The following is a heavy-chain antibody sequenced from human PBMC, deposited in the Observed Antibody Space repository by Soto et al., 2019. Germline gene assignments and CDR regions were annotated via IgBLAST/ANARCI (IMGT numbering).Heavy chain of an antibody. CDR3: ARGFLARDQYYYMDV. Sequence: QVQLVQSGAEVKKPGASVKVSCEASGYTFTTYDINWVRQATGQVLEWMGWMNSKSGNTGYAQKFQGRLTMTRDPPISTAYMEMSSLTSDDAAIYFCARGFLARDQYYYMDVWGKGPTVTVSS. J-gene: IGHJ6*03. CDR2: MNSKSGNT. V-gene: IGHV1-8*01. CDR1: GYTFTTYD.